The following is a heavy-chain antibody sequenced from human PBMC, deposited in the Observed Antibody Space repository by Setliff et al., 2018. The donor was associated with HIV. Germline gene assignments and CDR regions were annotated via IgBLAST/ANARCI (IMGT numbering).Heavy chain of an antibody. CDR1: GYSITNGYY. Sequence: SETLSLTCSVSGYSITNGYYWGWIRQPPGKGLEWVGSIYHDGSTYYNPSLRSRVTISVDTSKNQFSLKLSSVTAADTAVYYCARYYGSGTYRRWFDPWGQGTPVTVSS. J-gene: IGHJ5*02. D-gene: IGHD3-10*01. CDR2: IYHDGST. CDR3: ARYYGSGTYRRWFDP. V-gene: IGHV4-38-2*02.